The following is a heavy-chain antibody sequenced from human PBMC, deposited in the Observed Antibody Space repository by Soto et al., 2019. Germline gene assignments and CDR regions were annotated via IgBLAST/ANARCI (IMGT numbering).Heavy chain of an antibody. D-gene: IGHD1-26*01. Sequence: PGGSLRLSSAASGYTFSTYGVNWVRQAPGKGLEWLSSISDSGHYIYYADSVKGRFTISRDNAKNSLFLQMNSLRDEDAAVYYCARVMGWAGFDYWGQRSLVTGSS. J-gene: IGHJ4*02. CDR2: ISDSGHYI. CDR3: ARVMGWAGFDY. V-gene: IGHV3-21*01. CDR1: GYTFSTYG.